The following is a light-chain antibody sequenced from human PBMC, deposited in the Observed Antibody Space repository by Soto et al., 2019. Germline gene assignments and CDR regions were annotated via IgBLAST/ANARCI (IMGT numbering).Light chain of an antibody. V-gene: IGKV1-39*01. J-gene: IGKJ1*01. CDR3: KQSYSTPTWT. CDR2: AAS. CDR1: MSISSY. Sequence: IQMNQSPSSMSGSXGDRVTISGRPRMSISSYLNWYPQKPGKATKVRXXAASSLQSGVPSRLSGSGSGTDFTLNISSLQPEDFATYYCKQSYSTPTWTFGQGTKVDIK.